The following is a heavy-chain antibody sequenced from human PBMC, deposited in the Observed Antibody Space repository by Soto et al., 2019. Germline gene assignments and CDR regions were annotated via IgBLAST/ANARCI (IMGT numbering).Heavy chain of an antibody. J-gene: IGHJ4*02. CDR1: GFTFSTYE. CDR2: ISNSGNTI. D-gene: IGHD3-16*01. CDR3: GGGGDY. V-gene: IGHV3-48*03. Sequence: EVQLLESGGGLVQPGGSLRLSCAASGFTFSTYEMNWVRQAPGKGLEWVSHISNSGNTIYYADSVKGRFTISRDNAKNSLYLQMDGLRADDTAVYYCGGGGDYWGQGALVTVSS.